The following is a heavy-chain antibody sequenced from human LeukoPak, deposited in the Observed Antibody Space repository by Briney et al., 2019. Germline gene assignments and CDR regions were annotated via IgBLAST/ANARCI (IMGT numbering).Heavy chain of an antibody. CDR2: ISYDGSNK. J-gene: IGHJ4*02. D-gene: IGHD6-19*01. Sequence: GGSLRLSCAASGFTFSSYGMHWVRQAPGKGLEWVAVISYDGSNKYYADSVKGRFTISRDNSKNTLYLQMNSLRAEDTAVYYCARDLQIAVAGSWVGYFDYWGQGTLVTVSS. CDR1: GFTFSSYG. CDR3: ARDLQIAVAGSWVGYFDY. V-gene: IGHV3-30*03.